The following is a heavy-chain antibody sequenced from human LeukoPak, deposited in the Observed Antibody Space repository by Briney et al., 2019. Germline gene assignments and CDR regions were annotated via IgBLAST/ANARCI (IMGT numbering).Heavy chain of an antibody. Sequence: GGSLRLSCAASGFTFSDHYMDWVRQAPGKGLEWVGRTRNKANSYTTEYATSVKGRFTISRDDSKNSLYLQMNSLKTEDTAVYYCARGDDLWSGYLFDYWGQGTLVTVSS. CDR3: ARGDDLWSGYLFDY. CDR1: GFTFSDHY. V-gene: IGHV3-72*01. D-gene: IGHD3-3*01. J-gene: IGHJ4*02. CDR2: TRNKANSYTT.